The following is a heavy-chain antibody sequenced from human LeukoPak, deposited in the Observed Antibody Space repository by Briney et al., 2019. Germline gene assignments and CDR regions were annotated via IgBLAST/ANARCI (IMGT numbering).Heavy chain of an antibody. D-gene: IGHD4-23*01. CDR2: ISSSSSYI. CDR1: GFTFSSYS. J-gene: IGHJ4*02. CDR3: AREATTAVHPMRGDY. Sequence: GGSLRLSCAASGFTFSSYSMNWVRQAPGKGLEWVSSISSSSSYIYYADSVKGRFTISRDNAKNSLYLQMNSLRAEDTAVYYCAREATTAVHPMRGDYWGQGTLVTVSS. V-gene: IGHV3-21*01.